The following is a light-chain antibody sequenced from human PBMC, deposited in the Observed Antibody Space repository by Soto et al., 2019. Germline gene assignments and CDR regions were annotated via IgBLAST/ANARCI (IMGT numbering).Light chain of an antibody. V-gene: IGKV1-5*01. CDR3: QQYNSYSRT. J-gene: IGKJ1*01. CDR1: QSISSW. Sequence: DIQMTQSPSTLSASVGDRVTITCRASQSISSWLAWYQQKPGKAPKLLIYDASSLESGVPSRFSGSGSGTEFTLTIRSLQPDDFANYYCQQYNSYSRTFGQGTKVEIK. CDR2: DAS.